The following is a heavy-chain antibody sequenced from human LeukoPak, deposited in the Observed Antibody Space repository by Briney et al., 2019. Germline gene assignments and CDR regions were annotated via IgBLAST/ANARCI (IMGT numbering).Heavy chain of an antibody. CDR3: ARNRCSGGSCYLNWFDP. V-gene: IGHV3-23*01. J-gene: IGHJ5*02. D-gene: IGHD2-15*01. CDR1: RSYA. Sequence: GGSLRLSCAASRSYAMSWVRQAPGKGLEWVSAISGSGGSTYYADSVKGRFTITRDNSKNSLYLQMNSLRAEDTAVYYCARNRCSGGSCYLNWFDPWGQGTLVTVSS. CDR2: ISGSGGST.